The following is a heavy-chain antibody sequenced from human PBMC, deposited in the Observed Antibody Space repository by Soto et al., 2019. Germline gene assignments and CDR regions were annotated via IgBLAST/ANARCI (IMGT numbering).Heavy chain of an antibody. CDR3: ASRDPGTSVDY. V-gene: IGHV4-4*02. Sequence: SETLSLTCAVSGGSFTSNNWWTWVRQPPGQGLEWIGETYRTGSTNYNPSLKSRVTIPLDKSENQFSLKVTSLTGADTAVYYCASRDPGTSVDYWGQGTLVTVSS. J-gene: IGHJ4*02. D-gene: IGHD1-7*01. CDR2: TYRTGST. CDR1: GGSFTSNNW.